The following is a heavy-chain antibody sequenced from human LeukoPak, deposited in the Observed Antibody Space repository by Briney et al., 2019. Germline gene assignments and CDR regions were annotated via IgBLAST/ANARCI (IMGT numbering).Heavy chain of an antibody. D-gene: IGHD3-22*01. Sequence: GASVKVSCKASGYTFTSYGISWVRQAPGQGLEWMGWISAYNGNTNYAQKLQSRVTMTTDTSTGTAYMELRSLRSDDTAVYYCARWRHYYDSSGYLRGGDAFDIWGQGTMVTVSS. V-gene: IGHV1-18*01. CDR2: ISAYNGNT. J-gene: IGHJ3*02. CDR1: GYTFTSYG. CDR3: ARWRHYYDSSGYLRGGDAFDI.